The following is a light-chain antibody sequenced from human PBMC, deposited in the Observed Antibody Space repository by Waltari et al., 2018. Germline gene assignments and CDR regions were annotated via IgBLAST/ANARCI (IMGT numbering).Light chain of an antibody. CDR3: CSYAGSSTWV. V-gene: IGLV2-23*02. CDR1: SSDVGSYNL. J-gene: IGLJ3*02. CDR2: EVS. Sequence: QSALTQPASVSGSPGQSITISCTGTSSDVGSYNLASWYQQHPGKAPKLMIYEVSKRPSGVSNRFSGSKSGNTASLTISGLQAEDEADYYCCSYAGSSTWVFGGGTKLTVL.